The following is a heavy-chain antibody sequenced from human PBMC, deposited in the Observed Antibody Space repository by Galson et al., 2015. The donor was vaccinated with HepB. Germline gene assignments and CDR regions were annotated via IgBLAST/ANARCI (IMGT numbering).Heavy chain of an antibody. D-gene: IGHD2-15*01. CDR1: GYTLTAFS. CDR2: FDPEDGET. V-gene: IGHV1-24*01. CDR3: ATEGSRRKFWYFDL. Sequence: SVKVSCKVSGYTLTAFSIHWVRQAPGKGLEWMGGFDPEDGETIYAQKFQGRVTMTEDTSTDTAYMDLSSLRSEDTAIYYCATEGSRRKFWYFDLWGRGTLVTVSS. J-gene: IGHJ2*01.